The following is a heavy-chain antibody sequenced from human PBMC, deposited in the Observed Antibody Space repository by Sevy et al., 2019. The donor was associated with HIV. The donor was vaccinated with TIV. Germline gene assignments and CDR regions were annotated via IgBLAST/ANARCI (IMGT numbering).Heavy chain of an antibody. D-gene: IGHD3-16*02. Sequence: GGSLRLSCAASGFNVNDNYMTWVRQAPGKGLEWVSIIHADGSSYYADSVKGRFTRSEDDSKNIVNVQMNSLRADDTAVYYCARDRRFCGNECYLYYYYGMDVWGQGTAVTVSS. CDR2: IHADGSS. J-gene: IGHJ6*02. CDR1: GFNVNDNY. CDR3: ARDRRFCGNECYLYYYYGMDV. V-gene: IGHV3-53*01.